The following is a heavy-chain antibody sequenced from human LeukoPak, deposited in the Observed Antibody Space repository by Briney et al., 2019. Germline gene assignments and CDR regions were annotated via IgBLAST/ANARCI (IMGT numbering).Heavy chain of an antibody. CDR2: IYSGGST. V-gene: IGHV3-53*05. D-gene: IGHD2-2*01. CDR3: AKGVDIVVVPAAIEEDY. J-gene: IGHJ4*02. Sequence: GGSLRLSCAASGFTVSSNYMSWVRQAPGKGLEWVSVIYSGGSTYYADSVKGRFTISRDNSKNTLYLQMNSLRAEDTAVYYCAKGVDIVVVPAAIEEDYWGQGTLVTVSS. CDR1: GFTVSSNY.